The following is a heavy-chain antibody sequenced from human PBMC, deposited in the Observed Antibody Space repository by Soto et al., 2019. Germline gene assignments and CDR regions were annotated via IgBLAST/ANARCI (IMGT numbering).Heavy chain of an antibody. CDR3: AKVRYSSPMGYYYGMDV. Sequence: QVQLAQSGGEVKKPGSSVKVSCKASGVTFSKFIMTWVRQAPGLGLEWVGGISPIFGTANYAQKFQGRDTITADESTSTSYLEVSNLRSEDTAVYYCAKVRYSSPMGYYYGMDVWGQGTAVSVSS. CDR1: GVTFSKFI. V-gene: IGHV1-69*01. CDR2: ISPIFGTA. D-gene: IGHD6-19*01. J-gene: IGHJ6*02.